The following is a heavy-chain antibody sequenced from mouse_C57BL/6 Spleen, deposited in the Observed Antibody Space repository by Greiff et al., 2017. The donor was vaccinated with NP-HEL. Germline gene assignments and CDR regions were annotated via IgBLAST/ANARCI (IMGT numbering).Heavy chain of an antibody. J-gene: IGHJ2*01. V-gene: IGHV1-69*01. CDR3: ARSDSNSLED. D-gene: IGHD2-5*01. CDR1: GYTFTSYW. Sequence: VQLQQPGAELVMPGASVKLSCKASGYTFTSYWMHWVKQRPGQGLEWIGEIDPSDSYTNYNQKFKGKSTLTVDKSSSTAYMQLSSLTSEDSAVYYCARSDSNSLEDWGQGTTLTVSS. CDR2: IDPSDSYT.